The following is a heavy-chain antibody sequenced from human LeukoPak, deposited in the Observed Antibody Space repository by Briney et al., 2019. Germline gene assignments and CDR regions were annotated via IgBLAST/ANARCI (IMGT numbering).Heavy chain of an antibody. J-gene: IGHJ5*02. CDR1: GFTFSDYY. CDR2: ISSSSSYT. Sequence: GGSLRLSCAASGFTFSDYYMSWIRQAPGKGLEWVSYISSSSSYTNYADSVKGRFTISRDNAKNSLYLQMNSLRAEDTAVYYCAKTVRGVIMFDPWGQGTLVTVSS. V-gene: IGHV3-11*06. CDR3: AKTVRGVIMFDP. D-gene: IGHD3-10*01.